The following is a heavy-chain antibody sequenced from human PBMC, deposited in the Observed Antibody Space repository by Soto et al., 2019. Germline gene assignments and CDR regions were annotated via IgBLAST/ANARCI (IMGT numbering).Heavy chain of an antibody. Sequence: PGGSLRLSCAASGLTFSNFGMHWVRQVPGKGLAWVALIMYDGSNQYYADSVKGRFTISRDDSNSTLYLHMNNLRVEDTAVYYCARDNDGYFDTWGQGSLVTVSS. CDR1: GLTFSNFG. D-gene: IGHD2-8*01. J-gene: IGHJ4*02. V-gene: IGHV3-33*01. CDR2: IMYDGSNQ. CDR3: ARDNDGYFDT.